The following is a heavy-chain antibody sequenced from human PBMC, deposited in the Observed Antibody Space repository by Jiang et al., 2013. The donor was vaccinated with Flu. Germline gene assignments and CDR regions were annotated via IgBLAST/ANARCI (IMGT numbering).Heavy chain of an antibody. J-gene: IGHJ6*02. V-gene: IGHV3-23*01. CDR2: ISGSGGST. D-gene: IGHD3-3*01. Sequence: RLSCAASGFTFSSYAMSWVRQAPGKGLEWVSAISGSGGSTYYADSVKGRFTISRDNSKNTLYLQMNSLRAEDTAVYYCAKNPSRGLGDYDFWSGYPYRGDYYYGMDVWGQGTTVTVSS. CDR3: AKNPSRGLGDYDFWSGYPYRGDYYYGMDV. CDR1: GFTFSSYA.